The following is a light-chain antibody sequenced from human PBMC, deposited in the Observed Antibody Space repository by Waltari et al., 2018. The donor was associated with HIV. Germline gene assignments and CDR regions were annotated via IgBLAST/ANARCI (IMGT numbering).Light chain of an antibody. V-gene: IGLV2-14*01. Sequence: QSALTQPASVSGSPGQSITISCTGTSSDVGGYNYVSWYQQHPGKAPKLMLYEVSNRPSGLSNRFSGAKSGNTASLTISGLQAEDEADYYCSSYTSSISYVFGTGTKVTVL. CDR3: SSYTSSISYV. J-gene: IGLJ1*01. CDR2: EVS. CDR1: SSDVGGYNY.